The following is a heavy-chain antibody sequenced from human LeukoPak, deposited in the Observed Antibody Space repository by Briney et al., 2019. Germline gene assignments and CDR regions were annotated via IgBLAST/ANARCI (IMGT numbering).Heavy chain of an antibody. J-gene: IGHJ4*02. CDR1: GYSISSGYY. CDR2: INHRGST. V-gene: IGHV4-38-2*02. Sequence: SETLSLTCTVSGYSISSGYYWGWIRQPPGKGLEWIGSINHRGSTYSNPSLKSRVTISVDTSKNQFSLRLSSVTAADTAVYYCARVDTALGRFYYWGQGTLVTVSS. D-gene: IGHD5-18*01. CDR3: ARVDTALGRFYY.